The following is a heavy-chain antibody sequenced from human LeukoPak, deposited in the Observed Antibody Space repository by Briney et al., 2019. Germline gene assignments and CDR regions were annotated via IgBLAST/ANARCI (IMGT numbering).Heavy chain of an antibody. CDR2: IYYTGNT. J-gene: IGHJ3*02. D-gene: IGHD6-6*01. V-gene: IGHV4-59*01. CDR3: ARSASSSSRSAFDI. Sequence: SETLSLPCTVSGGSISTYYWGWIRQPPGKGLEWIGYIYYTGNTNYNPSLKSRITISVDTSKNQFSLKLSSVTAADTAFYYCARSASSSSRSAFDIWGPVTMVTVSS. CDR1: GGSISTYY.